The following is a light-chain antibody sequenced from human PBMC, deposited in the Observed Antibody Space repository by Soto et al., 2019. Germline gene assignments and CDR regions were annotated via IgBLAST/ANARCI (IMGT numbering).Light chain of an antibody. CDR2: GAS. CDR1: QSFRDN. V-gene: IGKV3-15*01. Sequence: DMVITQSPDTLSGSPGERVTLSCRASQSFRDNLAWYQQKPGQAPRLLIFGASTRATGIPASFSGSGSGTEFTLTISSLQSEDFAFYFCQQYNNWPPTFGQGTRLEIK. CDR3: QQYNNWPPT. J-gene: IGKJ5*01.